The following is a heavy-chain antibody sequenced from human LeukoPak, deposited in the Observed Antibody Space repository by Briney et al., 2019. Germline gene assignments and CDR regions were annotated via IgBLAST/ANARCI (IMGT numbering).Heavy chain of an antibody. D-gene: IGHD1-1*01. V-gene: IGHV1-2*02. Sequence: SVKVSCKASGYTFTGYYIPWVRQAPGQGLEWMGWINPNGGAHFAQNFQGRVTLTRDTSISTAYMELRRLTSDDSAMYYCAREAISTSAIGFWGQGTLVTVSS. CDR3: AREAISTSAIGF. CDR1: GYTFTGYY. J-gene: IGHJ4*02. CDR2: INPNGGA.